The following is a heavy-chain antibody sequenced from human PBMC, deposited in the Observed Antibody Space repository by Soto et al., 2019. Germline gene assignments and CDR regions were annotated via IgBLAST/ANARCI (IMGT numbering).Heavy chain of an antibody. D-gene: IGHD6-13*01. CDR1: GGAFSGYY. V-gene: IGHV4-34*01. Sequence: QVQLQQWGAGLLKPSETLSLTCAVYGGAFSGYYWSWIRQPPGKGLEWIGEINHSGSTNHNPSLKRRVTISVDTYKNQFALKLSSVTAADTAVYYCARGGYSSSFYYYYGMDVWGQGTTVTVSS. J-gene: IGHJ6*02. CDR3: ARGGYSSSFYYYYGMDV. CDR2: INHSGST.